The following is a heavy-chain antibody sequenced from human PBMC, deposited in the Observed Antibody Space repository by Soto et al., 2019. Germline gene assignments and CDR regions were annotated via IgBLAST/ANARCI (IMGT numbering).Heavy chain of an antibody. J-gene: IGHJ4*02. D-gene: IGHD3-22*01. V-gene: IGHV4-61*01. Sequence: PSETLSLTCTVSGGSVSRGSFYWSWIRQPPGKGLECIGYIYYSGSTNYNPSLKSRVTISVDTSKNQFSLKLSSVTAADTAVYYCASSYYYDGSGYYAPGYWGQGRLVTVS. CDR3: ASSYYYDGSGYYAPGY. CDR2: IYYSGST. CDR1: GGSVSRGSFY.